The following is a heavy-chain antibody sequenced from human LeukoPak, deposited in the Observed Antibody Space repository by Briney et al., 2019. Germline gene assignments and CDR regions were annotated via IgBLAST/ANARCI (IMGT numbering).Heavy chain of an antibody. Sequence: PSETLSLTCTVSNGSISSSSYYWGWIRQPPGKGLEWIGSISYSGTTFYNPSLKSRVTISIDTSKNQFSLKLSSVTAADTAVYYCARGQVVVPAGSTRPPLGYWGQGTLVTVSS. CDR3: ARGQVVVPAGSTRPPLGY. CDR1: NGSISSSSYY. CDR2: ISYSGTT. V-gene: IGHV4-39*01. D-gene: IGHD2-2*01. J-gene: IGHJ4*02.